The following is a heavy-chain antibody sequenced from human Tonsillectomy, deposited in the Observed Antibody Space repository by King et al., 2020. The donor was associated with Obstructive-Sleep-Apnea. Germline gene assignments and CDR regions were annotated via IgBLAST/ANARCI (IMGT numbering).Heavy chain of an antibody. CDR2: ISRLGIT. CDR3: AKEGGGSGVYWVDS. V-gene: IGHV3-23*04. CDR1: GCTFSYYA. J-gene: IGHJ4*02. Sequence: VQLVESGGGLVQPGGSLRLSCAASGCTFSYYAISWVRQAPGKGLEWVSAISRLGITFYADSVRGRFAISRDNSKFTVELQVNSLRADDTAVYYCAKEGGGSGVYWVDSWGQGTLVTVSS. D-gene: IGHD3-10*01.